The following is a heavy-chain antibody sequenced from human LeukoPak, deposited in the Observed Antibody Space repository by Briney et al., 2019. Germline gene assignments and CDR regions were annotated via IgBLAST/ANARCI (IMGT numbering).Heavy chain of an antibody. CDR3: ARSLLYRPNWFDP. D-gene: IGHD2-2*02. CDR1: GGSISSSYYY. J-gene: IGHJ5*02. V-gene: IGHV4-39*07. Sequence: SETLSLTCTVSGGSISSSYYYWGWIRQPPGKGLGWIGSMYSSGSTYYNPSLKSRVTISVDTSKNQFSLKLSSVTAADTAVYYCARSLLYRPNWFDPWGQGTLVTVSS. CDR2: MYSSGST.